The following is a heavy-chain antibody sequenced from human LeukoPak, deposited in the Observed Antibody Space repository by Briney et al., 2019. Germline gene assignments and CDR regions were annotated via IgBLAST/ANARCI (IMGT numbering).Heavy chain of an antibody. Sequence: PSETLSLTCTVSGGSTSNYYWSWIRQPPGKGPEWIGYIYYSGTTTYNPSLRSRVTISVDTSKNHFSLKLSSVTAADTAVYFCARDLYGGTGTYCDYWGQGTLVTVSS. J-gene: IGHJ4*02. V-gene: IGHV4-59*01. CDR3: ARDLYGGTGTYCDY. CDR2: IYYSGTT. D-gene: IGHD3-10*01. CDR1: GGSTSNYY.